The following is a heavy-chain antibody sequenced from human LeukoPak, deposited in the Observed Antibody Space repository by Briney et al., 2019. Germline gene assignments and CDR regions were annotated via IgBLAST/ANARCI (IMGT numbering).Heavy chain of an antibody. J-gene: IGHJ3*02. CDR1: GFTFSGYW. D-gene: IGHD6-19*01. Sequence: GGSLRLSCAASGFTFSGYWMNWVRQAPGRGLEWVANIKQDGSDRYYVDSVKGRFTVSRDNAKNSLYLQMNSLRDEDTAVYYCARGRYGTGWYLDAFDTWGQGTMVAVSS. CDR3: ARGRYGTGWYLDAFDT. CDR2: IKQDGSDR. V-gene: IGHV3-7*01.